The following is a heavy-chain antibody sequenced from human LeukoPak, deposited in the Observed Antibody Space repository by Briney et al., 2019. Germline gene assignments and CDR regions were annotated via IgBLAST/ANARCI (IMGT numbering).Heavy chain of an antibody. CDR2: IYTSGST. CDR3: ARINWNDSPGYYYYGMDV. Sequence: SETLSLTCTVSGGSISSYYWSWIRQPAGKGLEWIGRIYTSGSTNYNPSLKSRVTMSVDTSKNQFSLKLSSVTAADTAVYYCARINWNDSPGYYYYGMDVWGQGTTVTVSS. D-gene: IGHD1-1*01. V-gene: IGHV4-4*07. CDR1: GGSISSYY. J-gene: IGHJ6*02.